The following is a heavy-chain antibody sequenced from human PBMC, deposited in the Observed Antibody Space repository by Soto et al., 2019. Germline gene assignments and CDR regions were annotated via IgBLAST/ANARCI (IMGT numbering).Heavy chain of an antibody. D-gene: IGHD3-10*01. J-gene: IGHJ4*02. Sequence: EVQLLESGGGLVQPGGSLRLSCAASGFTFSTYAMTWVRQAPGKGLAWVSSISFNGGATYYADSVKGRFTISRDNSKNTLYLQMNSLRAEDTAMYYCAKILAGSDTGYWGQGTLVTVSS. V-gene: IGHV3-23*01. CDR3: AKILAGSDTGY. CDR2: ISFNGGAT. CDR1: GFTFSTYA.